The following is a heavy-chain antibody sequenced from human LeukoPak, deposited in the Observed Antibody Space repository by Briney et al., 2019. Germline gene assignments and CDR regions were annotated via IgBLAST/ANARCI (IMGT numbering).Heavy chain of an antibody. CDR1: GYTFTGYY. D-gene: IGHD2/OR15-2a*01. CDR3: ARAPYYSFTYYYMDV. Sequence: ASVKVSCKASGYTFTGYYMHWVRQAPGQGLEWMGWINPNSGGTNYAQKFQGRVTMTRDTSISTAYMELSRLRSDDTAVYYCARAPYYSFTYYYMDVWGKGTTVTVSS. V-gene: IGHV1-2*02. CDR2: INPNSGGT. J-gene: IGHJ6*03.